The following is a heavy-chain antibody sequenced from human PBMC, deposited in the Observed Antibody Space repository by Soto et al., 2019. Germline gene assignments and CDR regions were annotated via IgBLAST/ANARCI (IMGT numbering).Heavy chain of an antibody. CDR1: GYTFTSYG. V-gene: IGHV1-18*04. D-gene: IGHD6-13*01. CDR2: ISAYNGNT. Sequence: QVQLVQSGAEVKKPGASVKVSCKASGYTFTSYGISWLRQAPGQGLEWMGWISAYNGNTNYEQKLQCRVTMTTDTSTSTAYMELRRLRSDDPAVYYWERYIAAGGRPRQPLATDIWCQGTMVTVSS. CDR3: ERYIAAGGRPRQPLATDI. J-gene: IGHJ3*02.